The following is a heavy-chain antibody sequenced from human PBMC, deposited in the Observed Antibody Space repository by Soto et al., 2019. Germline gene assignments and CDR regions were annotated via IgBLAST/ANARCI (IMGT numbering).Heavy chain of an antibody. CDR1: GGSISSSSYY. D-gene: IGHD3-3*01. CDR3: ARQGDDFWSGYTNWFDP. J-gene: IGHJ5*02. Sequence: SETLSLTCTVSGGSISSSSYYWGWIRQPPGKGLERIGSIYYSGSTYYNPSLKSRVTISVDTSKNQFSLKLSSVTAADTAVYYCARQGDDFWSGYTNWFDPWGQGTLVTVSS. V-gene: IGHV4-39*01. CDR2: IYYSGST.